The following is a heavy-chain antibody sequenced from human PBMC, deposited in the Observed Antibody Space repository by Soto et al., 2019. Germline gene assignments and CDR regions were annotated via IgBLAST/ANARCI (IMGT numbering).Heavy chain of an antibody. V-gene: IGHV3-48*03. Sequence: PGGSLRLSCVASGFTFSSFEMNWVRQAPGKGQEWISYISSGGKTTYYADSVKGRFTISRDNAKNSLYLQMSSLRAEDAAVYYCARNSIIYYDGSRAHYSWGRGTLVTVSS. CDR3: ARNSIIYYDGSRAHYS. CDR1: GFTFSSFE. D-gene: IGHD3-22*01. CDR2: ISSGGKTT. J-gene: IGHJ5*02.